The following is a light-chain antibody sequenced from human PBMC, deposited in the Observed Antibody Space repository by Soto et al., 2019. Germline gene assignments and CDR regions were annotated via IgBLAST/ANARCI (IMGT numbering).Light chain of an antibody. CDR3: SSYTSTNTLYV. V-gene: IGLV2-14*03. CDR1: TSDVGNYNL. J-gene: IGLJ1*01. Sequence: QSALTQPASVSGSPGQSITISCTGTTSDVGNYNLVFWYQQHPGKAPKLMIFDVSRRPSGVSDRFSASKSGNTASLTISGLQAEDEADYYCSSYTSTNTLYVFGTGTQLTVL. CDR2: DVS.